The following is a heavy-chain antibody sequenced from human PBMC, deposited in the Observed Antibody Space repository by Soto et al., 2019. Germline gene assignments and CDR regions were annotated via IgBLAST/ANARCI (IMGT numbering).Heavy chain of an antibody. J-gene: IGHJ4*02. V-gene: IGHV3-33*01. CDR2: IWYDGSNK. CDR3: AGSPPGVAGRYYFDY. D-gene: IGHD6-6*01. CDR1: GFAFSNYG. Sequence: QVQLVESGGGVVKPGRSLRLSCAASGFAFSNYGMHWVRQTPGKGLEWVALIWYDGSNKYYANSVKGRFTISRDNSNNALYLQRHILRGEDTAVYFCAGSPPGVAGRYYFDYWGQGTLVTVSS.